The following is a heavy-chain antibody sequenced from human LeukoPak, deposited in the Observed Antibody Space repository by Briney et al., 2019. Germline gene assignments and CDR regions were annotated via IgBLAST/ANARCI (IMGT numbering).Heavy chain of an antibody. CDR2: IYYSGST. J-gene: IGHJ4*02. V-gene: IGHV4-39*01. CDR1: GGSISSSSYY. CDR3: ARGAGRRYCSGGSCDGNPFPYYFDY. D-gene: IGHD2-15*01. Sequence: SQTLSLTCTVSGGSISSSSYYWGWIRQPPGKGLEWIGSIYYSGSTYYNPSLKSRVTISVDTSKNQFSLKLGSVTTADMAVYYCARGAGRRYCSGGSCDGNPFPYYFDYWGQGTLVTVSS.